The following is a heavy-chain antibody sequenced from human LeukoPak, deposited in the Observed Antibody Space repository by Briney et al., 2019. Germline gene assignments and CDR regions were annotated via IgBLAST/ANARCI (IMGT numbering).Heavy chain of an antibody. V-gene: IGHV1-69*05. J-gene: IGHJ6*03. CDR2: IIPIFGTA. Sequence: SVKVSCKASGGTFSSYAISWVRQAPGQGLEWMGGIIPIFGTANYAQKFQGRVTITTDESTSTAYMELSSLRSDDTAIYHCARDAQFTEVVPAAKLNYMDVWGKGTTVTVS. CDR1: GGTFSSYA. CDR3: ARDAQFTEVVPAAKLNYMDV. D-gene: IGHD2-2*01.